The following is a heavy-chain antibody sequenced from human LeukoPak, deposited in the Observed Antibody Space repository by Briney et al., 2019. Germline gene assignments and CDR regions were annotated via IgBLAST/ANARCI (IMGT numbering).Heavy chain of an antibody. Sequence: PGGSLGLSCAASGFTFDDYSMHWVRQAPGKGLEWVSLITWDGGRTYYADSVKGRFTISRDNPKNTLYLQMNSLRAEDTAVYFCAKRGVVIRVILVGFHKEAYYFDSWGQGALVTVSS. CDR2: ITWDGGRT. D-gene: IGHD3-10*01. CDR1: GFTFDDYS. J-gene: IGHJ4*02. CDR3: AKRGVVIRVILVGFHKEAYYFDS. V-gene: IGHV3-43*01.